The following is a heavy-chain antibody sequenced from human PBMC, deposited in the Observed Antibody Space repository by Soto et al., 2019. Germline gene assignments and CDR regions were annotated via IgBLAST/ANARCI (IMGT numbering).Heavy chain of an antibody. Sequence: PGGSLRLSCAASGFTFSSYGMHWVRQAPGKGLEWVAVIWYDGSNKYYADSVKGRFTISRDNSKNTLYLQMNSLRAEDTAVYYCARDEAVAGYFDYWGQGTLVTVSS. J-gene: IGHJ4*02. D-gene: IGHD6-19*01. V-gene: IGHV3-33*01. CDR1: GFTFSSYG. CDR3: ARDEAVAGYFDY. CDR2: IWYDGSNK.